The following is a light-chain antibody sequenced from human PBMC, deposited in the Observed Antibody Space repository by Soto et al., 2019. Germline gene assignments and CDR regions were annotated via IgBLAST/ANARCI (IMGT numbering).Light chain of an antibody. CDR3: PQYGISTRT. V-gene: IGKV3-20*01. J-gene: IGKJ1*01. CDR1: QGVSTGY. Sequence: DIGLTQAPVARHWTPRERATLSCRASQGVSTGYLASYPQKTGQAPRLLIYVASRRATGIPDRFSGSGSGTDFTLTICRLEPVDFAVYYCPQYGISTRTFGQGTKVDIK. CDR2: VAS.